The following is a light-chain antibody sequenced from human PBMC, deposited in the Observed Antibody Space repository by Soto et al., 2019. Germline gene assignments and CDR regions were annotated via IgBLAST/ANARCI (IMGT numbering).Light chain of an antibody. CDR2: DAS. CDR1: QSVSSY. J-gene: IGKJ2*01. CDR3: QQRSNWVYT. V-gene: IGKV3-11*01. Sequence: EIVLTQSPATLSLSPGERATLSYRASQSVSSYLAWYQQKPGQAPRLLIYDASNRATGIPARFSGSGSGTDFTLTISSLEPEDFAVYYCQQRSNWVYTFGQGTKLEIK.